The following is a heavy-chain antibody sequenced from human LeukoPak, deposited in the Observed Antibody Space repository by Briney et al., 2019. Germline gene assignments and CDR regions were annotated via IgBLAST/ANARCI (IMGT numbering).Heavy chain of an antibody. Sequence: GGSLRVSCVGSGFTFSKYAMSWVRQAPGKGLEWVSAISGRGTSTYYADSVKGRFTISRDNSVNMLYLQMNSLRAEDTAIYYCAKEIFSVTMRIEVQGAFDIWGQGTMVSVSS. CDR3: AKEIFSVTMRIEVQGAFDI. J-gene: IGHJ3*02. D-gene: IGHD3-22*01. CDR2: ISGRGTST. CDR1: GFTFSKYA. V-gene: IGHV3-23*01.